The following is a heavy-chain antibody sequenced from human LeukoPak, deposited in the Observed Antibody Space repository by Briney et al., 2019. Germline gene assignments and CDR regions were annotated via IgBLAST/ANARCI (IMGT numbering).Heavy chain of an antibody. CDR2: ISYDGSNK. D-gene: IGHD6-19*01. V-gene: IGHV3-30*03. CDR1: GFTFSSYG. Sequence: GGSLRLSCAASGFTFSSYGMHWVRQAPGKGLEWVAVISYDGSNKYYADSVKGRFTISRDNSKNTLYLQMNSLRAEDTAVYYCARDRLYSSGWDAYYYYGMDVWGQGTTVTVSS. CDR3: ARDRLYSSGWDAYYYYGMDV. J-gene: IGHJ6*02.